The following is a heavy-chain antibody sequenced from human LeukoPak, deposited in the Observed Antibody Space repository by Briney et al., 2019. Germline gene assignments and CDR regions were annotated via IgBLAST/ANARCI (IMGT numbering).Heavy chain of an antibody. CDR1: GFTFRSYW. D-gene: IGHD1-14*01. V-gene: IGHV3-7*03. Sequence: PGGSLRLSCAASGFTFRSYWMSWVRQAPGKGLEWVAIIKRDGSEKYYVDSVKGRFTISRDSAKNSLFLQMNSLRAADTALYYCAKPAKTDYADYWGQGTLVTVSS. J-gene: IGHJ4*02. CDR2: IKRDGSEK. CDR3: AKPAKTDYADY.